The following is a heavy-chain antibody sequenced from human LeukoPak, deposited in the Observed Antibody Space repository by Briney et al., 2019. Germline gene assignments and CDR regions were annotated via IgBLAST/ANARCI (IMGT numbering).Heavy chain of an antibody. J-gene: IGHJ6*02. CDR2: IYYSGST. Sequence: SETLSLTCTVSGGSISSYYWSWIRQPPGKGLEWIGYIYYSGSTNYNPSLKSRVTISVDTSKNQFSLKLSSVTAADTAVYYCARAGERYYDCWSGYSTSIYGMDVWGQATTVTVSS. V-gene: IGHV4-59*08. D-gene: IGHD3-3*01. CDR3: ARAGERYYDCWSGYSTSIYGMDV. CDR1: GGSISSYY.